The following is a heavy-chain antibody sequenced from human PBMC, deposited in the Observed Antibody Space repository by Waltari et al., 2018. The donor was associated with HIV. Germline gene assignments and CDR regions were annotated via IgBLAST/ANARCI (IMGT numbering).Heavy chain of an antibody. Sequence: QVQLVESGGGVVQPGRSLRLSCAASGFTFSSYAMHWVRQAPGKGLEWVAVISYDGSNKYYADSVKGRFTISRDNSKNTLYLQMNSLRAEDTAVYYCASSTYGGWFDPWGQGTLVTVSS. CDR2: ISYDGSNK. D-gene: IGHD2-2*01. V-gene: IGHV3-30*04. CDR1: GFTFSSYA. CDR3: ASSTYGGWFDP. J-gene: IGHJ5*02.